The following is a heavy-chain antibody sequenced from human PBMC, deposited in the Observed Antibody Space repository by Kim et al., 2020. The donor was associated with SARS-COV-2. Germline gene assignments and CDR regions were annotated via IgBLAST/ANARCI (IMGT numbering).Heavy chain of an antibody. J-gene: IGHJ3*02. CDR1: GGSISSGGYY. Sequence: SETLSLTCTVSGGSISSGGYYWSWIRQHPGKGLEWIGYIYYSGSTYYNPSLKSRVTISVDTSKNQFSLKLSSVTAADTAVYYCARVLGDSSGYYHPGAFDIWGQGTMVTVS. CDR2: IYYSGST. CDR3: ARVLGDSSGYYHPGAFDI. V-gene: IGHV4-31*03. D-gene: IGHD3-22*01.